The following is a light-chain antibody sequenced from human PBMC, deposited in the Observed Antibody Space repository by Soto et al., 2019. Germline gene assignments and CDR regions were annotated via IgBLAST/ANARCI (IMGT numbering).Light chain of an antibody. V-gene: IGLV2-23*02. Sequence: QSVLTQPASVSGSPGQSITISCTGTSSDVGSYNLVSWYQQHPGKAPKLMIYEVSKRPSGVSNRFSGSKSGITASLTISGLQAEDEADYYCCSYAGSSTVVFGGGTKVTVL. CDR1: SSDVGSYNL. CDR2: EVS. CDR3: CSYAGSSTVV. J-gene: IGLJ2*01.